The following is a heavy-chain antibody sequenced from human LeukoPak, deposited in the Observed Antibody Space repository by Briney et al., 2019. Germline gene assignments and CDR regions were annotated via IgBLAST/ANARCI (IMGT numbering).Heavy chain of an antibody. V-gene: IGHV1-69*13. J-gene: IGHJ4*02. Sequence: ASVKVSCKASGGTFSSCAISWVRQAPGQGLEWMGGIIPIFGTANYAQKFQGRVTITADESTSTAYMELSSLRSEDTAVYYCAREPGIAAAGPTAYFDYWGQGTLVTVSS. CDR3: AREPGIAAAGPTAYFDY. CDR1: GGTFSSCA. CDR2: IIPIFGTA. D-gene: IGHD6-13*01.